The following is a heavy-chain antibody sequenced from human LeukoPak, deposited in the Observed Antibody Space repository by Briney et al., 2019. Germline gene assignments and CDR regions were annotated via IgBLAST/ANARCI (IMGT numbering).Heavy chain of an antibody. V-gene: IGHV4-59*01. CDR3: ARDRLSSGWYSGFDY. J-gene: IGHJ4*02. Sequence: SETLSLTCTVSGGSISSYYWSWIRQPPGKGLEWIGYIYYSGSTNYNPSLKSRVTISVDTSKNQFSLKLSSVTAADTAVYYCARDRLSSGWYSGFDYWGQGTLVTVSS. CDR2: IYYSGST. D-gene: IGHD6-19*01. CDR1: GGSISSYY.